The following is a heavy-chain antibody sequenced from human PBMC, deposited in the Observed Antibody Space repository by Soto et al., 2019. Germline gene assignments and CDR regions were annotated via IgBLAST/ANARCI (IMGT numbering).Heavy chain of an antibody. J-gene: IGHJ6*03. CDR2: IYYSGST. CDR1: GGSISSYY. V-gene: IGHV4-59*08. Sequence: PSETLSLTCTVSGGSISSYYWSWIRQPPGKGLEWIGYIYYSGSTNYNPSLKSRVTISVDTSKNQFSLKLSSVTAADTAVYYCARLIRDIVVVPAASDYYYYMDVWGKGTTVTVSS. CDR3: ARLIRDIVVVPAASDYYYYMDV. D-gene: IGHD2-2*01.